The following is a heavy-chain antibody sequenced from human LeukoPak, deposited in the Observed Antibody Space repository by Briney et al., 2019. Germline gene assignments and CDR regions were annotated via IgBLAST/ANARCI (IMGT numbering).Heavy chain of an antibody. V-gene: IGHV4-59*08. D-gene: IGHD1-26*01. CDR1: GGSISSYY. Sequence: PSETLSLTRTVSGGSISSYYWSWIRQPPGKGLEWIGYIYYSGSTNYNPSLKSRVTISVDTSKNQFSLKLSSVTAADTAVYYCATHIGGGSFDYWGQGTLVTVSS. J-gene: IGHJ4*02. CDR2: IYYSGST. CDR3: ATHIGGGSFDY.